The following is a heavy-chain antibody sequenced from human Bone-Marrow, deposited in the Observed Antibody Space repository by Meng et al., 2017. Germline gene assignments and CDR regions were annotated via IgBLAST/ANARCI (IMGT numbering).Heavy chain of an antibody. V-gene: IGHV3-20*04. CDR3: ATSTVTTVIGAFDI. D-gene: IGHD4-17*01. CDR2: INWNGGST. CDR1: GFTFSDYY. J-gene: IGHJ3*02. Sequence: GGSLRLSCAASGFTFSDYYMSWIRQAPGKGLEWVSGINWNGGSTGYADSVKGRFTISRDNAKNSLYLQMNSLRAEDTALYYCATSTVTTVIGAFDIWGQGTMVTVSS.